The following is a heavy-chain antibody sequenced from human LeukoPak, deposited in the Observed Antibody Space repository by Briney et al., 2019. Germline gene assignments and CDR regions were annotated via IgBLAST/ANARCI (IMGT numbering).Heavy chain of an antibody. J-gene: IGHJ4*02. CDR1: GDSISTDY. CDR3: ARVGRGDQTWGSYSFDY. Sequence: SETLSLTCSVSGDSISTDYWSWIRQPPGEGLEWIGYISYTGNTKYNPSLQSRVTISLDTSKNQFSLNLSSVTAADAAIYYCARVGRGDQTWGSYSFDYWGQGTLVTVSS. D-gene: IGHD3-16*01. CDR2: ISYTGNT. V-gene: IGHV4-59*01.